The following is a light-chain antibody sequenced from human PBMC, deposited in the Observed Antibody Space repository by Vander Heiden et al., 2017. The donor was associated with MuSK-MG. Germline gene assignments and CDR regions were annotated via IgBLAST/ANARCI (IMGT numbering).Light chain of an antibody. CDR2: LND. CDR1: SSTIGTNY. V-gene: IGLV1-47*01. CDR3: AAGDDSRSGPV. Sequence: QSVLTQPPSSSWTPRQRVTISCSGSSSTIGTNYVSWYQHLPGTAPKLLMYLNDKRRSGVPDRFSGAKSGTSAALAISGLRAEDEADYYCAAGDDSRSGPVFGGGTKLTVL. J-gene: IGLJ2*01.